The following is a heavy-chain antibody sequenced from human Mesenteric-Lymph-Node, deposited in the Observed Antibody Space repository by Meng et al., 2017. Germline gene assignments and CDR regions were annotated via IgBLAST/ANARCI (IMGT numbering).Heavy chain of an antibody. Sequence: QVQSVQSGAEVKKPGALVKVSCKASGYTFTGYYMHWVRQAPGQGLEWMGWINPNSGGTNYAQKFQGRVTMARDTSISTAYMELSRLRSDDTAVYYCARVGDLTGYHNWFDPWGQGTLVTVSS. CDR3: ARVGDLTGYHNWFDP. D-gene: IGHD3-9*01. V-gene: IGHV1-2*02. CDR1: GYTFTGYY. J-gene: IGHJ5*02. CDR2: INPNSGGT.